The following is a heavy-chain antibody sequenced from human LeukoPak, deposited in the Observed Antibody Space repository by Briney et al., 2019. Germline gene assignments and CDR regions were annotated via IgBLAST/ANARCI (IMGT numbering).Heavy chain of an antibody. J-gene: IGHJ6*03. CDR2: MNPNSGNK. CDR1: GYSFTNFD. CDR3: ARGPQWRGDYYYMDV. V-gene: IGHV1-8*01. Sequence: ASVKVSCKASGYSFTNFDINWVRQATGQGLEWMGWMNPNSGNKGYAQKFQGRVTMTMNTSITTAYMELSGLRSEDTAVYYCARGPQWRGDYYYMDVWGRGTTVTVSS. D-gene: IGHD6-19*01.